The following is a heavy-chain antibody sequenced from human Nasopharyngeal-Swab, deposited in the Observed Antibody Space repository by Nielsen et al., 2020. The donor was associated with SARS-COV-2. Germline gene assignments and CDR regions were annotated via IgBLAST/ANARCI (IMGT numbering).Heavy chain of an antibody. CDR1: GFIFKNYA. D-gene: IGHD5-12*01. J-gene: IGHJ6*02. CDR2: ISGADDST. CDR3: AKDRDSGDDSGEYYHYYGMDV. Sequence: GGSLRLSCSASGFIFKNYAMNWVRQAPGRGLGWVSAISGADDSTKYADSVKGRFTISRDNSKNTLDLQMNSLRAEDTAMYYCAKDRDSGDDSGEYYHYYGMDVWGQGTSVTVS. V-gene: IGHV3-23*01.